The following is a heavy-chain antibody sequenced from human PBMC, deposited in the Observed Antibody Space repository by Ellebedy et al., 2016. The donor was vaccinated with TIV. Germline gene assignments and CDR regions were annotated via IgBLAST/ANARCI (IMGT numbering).Heavy chain of an antibody. J-gene: IGHJ4*02. CDR2: LVGRGSRA. CDR3: VKVTAWYSSSWYFAE. D-gene: IGHD6-13*01. Sequence: GESLKISCAASGFTFSCSPMSWVRPAPGTGLECVSSLVGRGSRAYYADSGNCRFNISRDNPRSMMYLQMNSLRTKDTAVYYCVKVTAWYSSSWYFAEWGQGPLVTVSS. V-gene: IGHV3-23*01. CDR1: GFTFSCSP.